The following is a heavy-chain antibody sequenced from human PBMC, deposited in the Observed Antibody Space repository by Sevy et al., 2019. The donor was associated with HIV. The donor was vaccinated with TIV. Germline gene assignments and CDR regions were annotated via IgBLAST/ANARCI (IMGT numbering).Heavy chain of an antibody. CDR2: VYYTGDT. CDR3: ARRNDFDI. Sequence: SETLSLTCTVSGGSINSDHWNWIRQPPGKGLEWIGYVYYTGDTNYNPSLKNRVTISVDRTKNQFSLKLTSVTAADTAVYYCARRNDFDIWGQGTIVTVSS. CDR1: GGSINSDH. V-gene: IGHV4-59*08. J-gene: IGHJ3*02.